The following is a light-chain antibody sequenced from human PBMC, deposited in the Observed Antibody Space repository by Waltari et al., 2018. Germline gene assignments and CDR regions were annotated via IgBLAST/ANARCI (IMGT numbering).Light chain of an antibody. Sequence: QTVVTQEPSLSVSPGGTVTLTCALSSRSVSSTSYPTLDQQPPGQPPRTLVYKGISRSAGVPDRFSGSILGNTAALTITGAQADDESDYYCSMYMGSGVWVFGGGTKLTVL. CDR3: SMYMGSGVWV. J-gene: IGLJ3*02. V-gene: IGLV8-61*01. CDR2: KGI. CDR1: SRSVSSTSY.